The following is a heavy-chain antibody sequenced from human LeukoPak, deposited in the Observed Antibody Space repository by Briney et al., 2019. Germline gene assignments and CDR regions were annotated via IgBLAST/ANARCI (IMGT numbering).Heavy chain of an antibody. CDR3: ARDRGPYSGYDPYYFDY. V-gene: IGHV4-30-4*01. Sequence: SETLSLTCTVSGGSISSGDYYWSWIRQPPGKGLEWIGYIYYSGSTYYNPSLKSRVTISVDTSKNQFSLKLSSVTAADTAVYYCARDRGPYSGYDPYYFDYWAREPWSPSPQ. CDR2: IYYSGST. CDR1: GGSISSGDYY. J-gene: IGHJ4*02. D-gene: IGHD5-12*01.